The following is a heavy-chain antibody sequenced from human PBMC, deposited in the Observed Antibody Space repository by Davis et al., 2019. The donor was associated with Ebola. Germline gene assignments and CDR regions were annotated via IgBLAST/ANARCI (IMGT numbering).Heavy chain of an antibody. D-gene: IGHD6-6*01. Sequence: GESLKISCATSGFTFSNYAMCWVRQAPRKGLEWVSTITKSGDRTVYADSVKGRFTISRDNSKNTVYLQMNSLRAEDTAVCYCTKERFEYRSSTYDLWGQGTLLTVSS. CDR3: TKERFEYRSSTYDL. V-gene: IGHV3-23*01. CDR1: GFTFSNYA. J-gene: IGHJ4*02. CDR2: ITKSGDRT.